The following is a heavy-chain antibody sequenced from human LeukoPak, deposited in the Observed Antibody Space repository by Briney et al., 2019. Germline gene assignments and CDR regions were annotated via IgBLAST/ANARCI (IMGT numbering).Heavy chain of an antibody. CDR1: GFTFTTYW. D-gene: IGHD6-19*01. J-gene: IGHJ3*02. Sequence: GGSLRLSCAASGFTFTTYWMHWVRQAPGKGLEWVSSISGSADKTYDADSVKGRFTISRDNSKNALSLQMNSLRVEDTAVYYCARRGGSRGWGAFDIWGQGTIVTVSS. CDR2: ISGSADKT. V-gene: IGHV3-23*01. CDR3: ARRGGSRGWGAFDI.